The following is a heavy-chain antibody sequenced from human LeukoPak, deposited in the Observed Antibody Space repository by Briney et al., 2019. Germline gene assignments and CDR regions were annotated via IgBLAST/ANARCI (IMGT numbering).Heavy chain of an antibody. J-gene: IGHJ5*02. D-gene: IGHD5-24*01. CDR2: TYYRSKWYY. Sequence: SQTLSLTCAISGDSVSSNSVTWNWIRQPPSRGLEWLGRTYYRSKWYYDYAVSVKSRMTINPDTSKNQFSLQLNSVTPEDTAVYYCARDSTYNYRSYSWFDPWGQGTLVTVSS. CDR1: GDSVSSNSVT. CDR3: ARDSTYNYRSYSWFDP. V-gene: IGHV6-1*01.